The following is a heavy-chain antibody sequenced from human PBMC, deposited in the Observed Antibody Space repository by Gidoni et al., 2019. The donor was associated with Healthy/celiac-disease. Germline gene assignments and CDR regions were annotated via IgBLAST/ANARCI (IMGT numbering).Heavy chain of an antibody. CDR2: ISGSGGST. CDR1: GFTFRRYA. Sequence: EVQLLESGGGLVQPGGSLRLSCAASGFTFRRYAMSLVRQAPGKGLGWVSAISGSGGSTYYADSVKGRFTISRDNSKNTLYLQMNSLRAEDTAVYYCASGPLATVTDYYYYGMDVWGQGTTVTVSS. D-gene: IGHD4-4*01. CDR3: ASGPLATVTDYYYYGMDV. V-gene: IGHV3-23*01. J-gene: IGHJ6*02.